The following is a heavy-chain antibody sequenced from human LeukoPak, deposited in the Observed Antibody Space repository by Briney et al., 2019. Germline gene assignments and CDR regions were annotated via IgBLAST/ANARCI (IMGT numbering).Heavy chain of an antibody. Sequence: ASVKVSCKASGYTFTSYGISWVRQAPGQGLEWMGWISAYNGNTNYAQKLQGRVTMTTDTSTSTAYMKLRSLRSDDTAVYYCARVYGGVPYYDILTGYYNDWFDPWGQGTLVTVSS. J-gene: IGHJ5*02. CDR3: ARVYGGVPYYDILTGYYNDWFDP. CDR2: ISAYNGNT. D-gene: IGHD3-9*01. CDR1: GYTFTSYG. V-gene: IGHV1-18*01.